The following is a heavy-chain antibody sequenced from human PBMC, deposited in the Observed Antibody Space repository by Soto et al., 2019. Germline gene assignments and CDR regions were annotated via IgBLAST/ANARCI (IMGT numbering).Heavy chain of an antibody. D-gene: IGHD2-2*01. Sequence: GGSLRLSCAASGSTFSSSEMHWVRQAPGKGLEWISYISKSSSVIYYADSVKGRFTISRDNTKNLLYLQMNSLSADDTAVYFCAKSSRQYASAIQAFFDPWGPGTLVTLS. V-gene: IGHV3-48*03. CDR2: ISKSSSVI. J-gene: IGHJ5*02. CDR3: AKSSRQYASAIQAFFDP. CDR1: GSTFSSSE.